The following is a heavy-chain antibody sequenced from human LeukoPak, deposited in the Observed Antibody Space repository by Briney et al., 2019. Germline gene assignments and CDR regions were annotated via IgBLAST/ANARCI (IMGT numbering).Heavy chain of an antibody. J-gene: IGHJ6*04. CDR2: INHSGST. CDR1: GGSFSGYY. D-gene: IGHD6-6*01. CDR3: ARVGSSSSRMLDV. V-gene: IGHV4-34*01. Sequence: RSSETLSLTCAVHGGSFSGYYWSWIRQPPGKGLEWIGEINHSGSTNYNPSLKSRVTISVDTSKNQFSLKLSSVTAADTAVYYCARVGSSSSRMLDVWGKGTTVTVSS.